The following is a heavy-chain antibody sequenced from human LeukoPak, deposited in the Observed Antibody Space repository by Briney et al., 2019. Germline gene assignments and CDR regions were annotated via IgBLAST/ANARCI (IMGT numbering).Heavy chain of an antibody. Sequence: ASVKVSCKASGYTFTSYYMHWVRQAPGQGLEWMGIINPSGGSTSYAQKFQGRVTMTRDTSTSTVYMELSSLRSEDTAVYYCAREVVYYDSSGLGPPYYYYGMDVWGQGTTVTVSS. V-gene: IGHV1-46*01. CDR1: GYTFTSYY. CDR2: INPSGGST. CDR3: AREVVYYDSSGLGPPYYYYGMDV. J-gene: IGHJ6*02. D-gene: IGHD3-22*01.